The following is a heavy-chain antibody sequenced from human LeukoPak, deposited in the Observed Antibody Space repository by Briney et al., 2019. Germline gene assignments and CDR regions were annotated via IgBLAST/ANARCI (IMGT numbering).Heavy chain of an antibody. CDR3: ARLKGVPAADY. V-gene: IGHV4-34*12. CDR1: GGSFSGYY. D-gene: IGHD2-2*01. J-gene: IGHJ4*02. Sequence: SETLSLTCAVYGGSFSGYYWGWIRQPPGKGLEWIGSIFYSGSPYYNPSLKSRVTISVDTAKNQFSLRLTSVTAADTAVYYCARLKGVPAADYWGQGTLVTVSS. CDR2: IFYSGSP.